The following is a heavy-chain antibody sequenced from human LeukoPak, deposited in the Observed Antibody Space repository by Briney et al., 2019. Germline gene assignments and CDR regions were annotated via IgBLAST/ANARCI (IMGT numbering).Heavy chain of an antibody. CDR3: ARDRGYCSSTSCYRGDAFDI. CDR2: INPNSGGT. D-gene: IGHD2-2*01. J-gene: IGHJ3*02. CDR1: GYTFTGYY. Sequence: GASVKVSCKASGYTFTGYYMHWVRQAPGQGLEWMGWINPNSGGTNYAQKFQGRVTMTRDTSISTAYMELSRLRSDDPAVYYCARDRGYCSSTSCYRGDAFDIWGQGTMVTVSS. V-gene: IGHV1-2*02.